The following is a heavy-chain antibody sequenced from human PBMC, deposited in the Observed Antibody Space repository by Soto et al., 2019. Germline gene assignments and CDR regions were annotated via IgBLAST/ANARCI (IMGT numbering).Heavy chain of an antibody. CDR1: GYTFTSYG. D-gene: IGHD2-2*01. CDR2: ISAYNGNT. J-gene: IGHJ6*02. CDR3: ARAEDIVVVPAANDYYYGMDV. Sequence: ASVKVSCKASGYTFTSYGISWVRQAPGQGLEWMGWISAYNGNTNYAQKLQGRVTMTTDTSTSTAYMELRSLRSDGTAVYYCARAEDIVVVPAANDYYYGMDVWGQGTTVTVSS. V-gene: IGHV1-18*01.